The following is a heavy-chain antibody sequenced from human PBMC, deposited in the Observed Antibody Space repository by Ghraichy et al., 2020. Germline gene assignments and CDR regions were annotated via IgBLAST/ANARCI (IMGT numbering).Heavy chain of an antibody. Sequence: GGSLRLSCEASGFSISDYWMVWVRQGPGMGLEWVANIRRDGSVKHYVDAVVGRFTISRDNAKKSLYLQMVSLVAEDTAVYYCARDKTYYGSASYYDALELWGQGIMVTVSS. D-gene: IGHD3-22*01. CDR3: ARDKTYYGSASYYDALEL. J-gene: IGHJ3*01. CDR2: IRRDGSVK. V-gene: IGHV3-7*03. CDR1: GFSISDYW.